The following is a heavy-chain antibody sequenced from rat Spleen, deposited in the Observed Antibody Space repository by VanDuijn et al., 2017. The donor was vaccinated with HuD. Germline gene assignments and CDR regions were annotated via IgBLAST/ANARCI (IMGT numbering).Heavy chain of an antibody. V-gene: IGHV5-31*01. Sequence: EVQLVESGGGLVQPGRSLKLSCVTSGFTFNYYWMTWIRQAPGKGLEWVASITNTGGSTYYPDSVKGRFTISRDNAKSTLYLQMNSLRSEDTATYYCTRPINYGGWGYWGQGVMVTVSS. CDR3: TRPINYGGWGY. CDR2: ITNTGGST. CDR1: GFTFNYYW. J-gene: IGHJ2*01. D-gene: IGHD1-11*01.